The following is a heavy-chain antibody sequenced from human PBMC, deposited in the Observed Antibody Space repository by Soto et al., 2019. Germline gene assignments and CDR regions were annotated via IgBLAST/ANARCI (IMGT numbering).Heavy chain of an antibody. Sequence: EVQLVESGGGLVQPGGSLRLSCAASGFTFSSYEMNWFRQAPGKGLEWVSYISSSGYTIYYADSVKGRFTSSRDTAKNSLYLQMNSLRAEHTADYYYVRVSQSLIEYFQHWVQGSLVTVST. CDR2: ISSSGYTI. V-gene: IGHV3-48*03. CDR1: GFTFSSYE. J-gene: IGHJ1*01. CDR3: VRVSQSLIEYFQH.